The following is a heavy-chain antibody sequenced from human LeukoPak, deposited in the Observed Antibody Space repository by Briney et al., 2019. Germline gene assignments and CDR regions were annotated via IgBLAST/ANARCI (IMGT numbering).Heavy chain of an antibody. Sequence: GGSLRLSCAASGFTVSNNYMSWVRQAPGKGLEWLANIKQDGSEKYYVDSVKGRFTISRDNANNSLYLQMNSLRAEDTAVYYCARAIAATLHWGQGTLVTVSS. J-gene: IGHJ4*02. V-gene: IGHV3-7*01. CDR1: GFTVSNNY. CDR2: IKQDGSEK. CDR3: ARAIAATLH. D-gene: IGHD6-13*01.